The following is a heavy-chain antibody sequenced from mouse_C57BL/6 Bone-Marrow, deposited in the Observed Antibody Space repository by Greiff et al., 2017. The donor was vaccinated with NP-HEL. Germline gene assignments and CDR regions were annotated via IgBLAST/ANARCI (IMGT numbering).Heavy chain of an antibody. CDR1: GYTFTDYY. CDR2: INPYNGGT. J-gene: IGHJ1*03. D-gene: IGHD1-1*01. CDR3: ARRRYGSSHWYFDV. V-gene: IGHV1-19*01. Sequence: VQLQQSGPVLVKPGASVKMSCKASGYTFTDYYMNWVKQSHGKSLEWIGVINPYNGGTSYNQKFKGKATLTVDKSSSTAYMELNSLTSEDSAVYYCARRRYGSSHWYFDVWGTGTTVTVSS.